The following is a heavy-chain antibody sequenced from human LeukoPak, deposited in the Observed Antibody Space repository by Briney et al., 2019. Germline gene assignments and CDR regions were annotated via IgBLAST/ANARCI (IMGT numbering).Heavy chain of an antibody. J-gene: IGHJ2*01. V-gene: IGHV1-58*02. CDR1: VFTFTSSA. D-gene: IGHD3-16*01. CDR2: IVVGSGNT. Sequence: SVTVSYKASVFTFTSSAMQWVRQARGQRREGIGWIVVGSGNTNCAQKFQERVTITSDMSTSTAYMELSSLRSEDTAVYYCAADSLGRNWYFDLWGRGTLVTVSS. CDR3: AADSLGRNWYFDL.